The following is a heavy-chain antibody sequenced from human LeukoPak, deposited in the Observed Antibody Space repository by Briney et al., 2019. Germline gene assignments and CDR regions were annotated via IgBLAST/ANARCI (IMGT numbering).Heavy chain of an antibody. CDR2: IYSGGST. CDR1: GFTVSSNY. J-gene: IGHJ4*02. CDR3: ARDPKGGYSSGWYDY. Sequence: PGGSLRLSCAASGFTVSSNYMSWVRQAPGKGLEWVSVIYSGGSTYYADSVKGRFTISRDNSKNTLYLQLNSLRAEDTAVYYCARDPKGGYSSGWYDYWGQGTLVTVSS. D-gene: IGHD6-19*01. V-gene: IGHV3-53*01.